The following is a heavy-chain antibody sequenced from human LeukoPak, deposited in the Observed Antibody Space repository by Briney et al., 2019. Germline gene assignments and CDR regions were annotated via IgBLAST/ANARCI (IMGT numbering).Heavy chain of an antibody. CDR3: ARVTRYYDSSGYYSDWFDP. D-gene: IGHD3-22*01. J-gene: IGHJ5*02. Sequence: SETLSLTCAVSGGSISSGGYSWSWIRQPPGKGLERIGYIYHSGSTYYNPSLKSRVTISVDRSKNQFSLKLSSVTAADTAVYYCARVTRYYDSSGYYSDWFDPWGQGTLVTVSS. CDR1: GGSISSGGYS. V-gene: IGHV4-30-2*01. CDR2: IYHSGST.